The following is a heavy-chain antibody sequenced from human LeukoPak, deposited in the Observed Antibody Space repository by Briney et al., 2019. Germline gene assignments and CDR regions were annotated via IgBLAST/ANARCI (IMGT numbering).Heavy chain of an antibody. CDR3: VKGLPTGSQYLGDY. CDR2: IRGRGDST. J-gene: IGHJ4*02. V-gene: IGHV3-23*01. CDR1: GFTFSSYA. D-gene: IGHD2-2*01. Sequence: HTGGSLRLSCAASGFTFSSYAMSWVRQAPEKGLEWVSSIRGRGDSTFYADSVKGRFTISRDNSKNTLYLQMNSLRAEDSALYYCVKGLPTGSQYLGDYWGQGTLVTVSS.